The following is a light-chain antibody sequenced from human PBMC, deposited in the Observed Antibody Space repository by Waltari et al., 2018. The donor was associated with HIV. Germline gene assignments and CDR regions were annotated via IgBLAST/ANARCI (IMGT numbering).Light chain of an antibody. V-gene: IGLV1-51*01. J-gene: IGLJ2*01. Sequence: QSVLTQPPSVSAAPGQKVTISCSGSRSNIGNNYVSWYQQLPGTAPKLLIYDNKRPSGIPDRFSGAKSGTSATLGITGLQTGDEADYYCGTWDSSLSAVVFGGGTKLTVL. CDR3: GTWDSSLSAVV. CDR2: DN. CDR1: RSNIGNNY.